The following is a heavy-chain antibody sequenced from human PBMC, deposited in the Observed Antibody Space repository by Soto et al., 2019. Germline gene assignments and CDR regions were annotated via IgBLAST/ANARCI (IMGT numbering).Heavy chain of an antibody. V-gene: IGHV4-30-2*01. D-gene: IGHD3-10*01. Sequence: PSETLSLTCAVSGGSITSGNSYSWSWIRQPPGKGLEWIGSISHTGSTSYNPSLKSRVTMSVDKSKNQFALKLSSVTAADMGVYYCASAVAPYFGTWFDPWGQGTLVTVSS. J-gene: IGHJ5*02. CDR1: GGSITSGNSYS. CDR2: ISHTGST. CDR3: ASAVAPYFGTWFDP.